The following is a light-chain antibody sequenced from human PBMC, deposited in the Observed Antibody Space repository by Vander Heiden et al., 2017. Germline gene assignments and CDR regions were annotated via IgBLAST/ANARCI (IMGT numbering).Light chain of an antibody. J-gene: IGLJ3*02. Sequence: SVLTQPPPPSGTPGQRVSISCSGRSSNIGSHPVNVYQQYPGAAPKRLIYLDHQRPSGVADRFSGSKSGTSASLAISGLQYEDEADYYCAVRDDNLRAVVFGGGTKLTVL. CDR3: AVRDDNLRAVV. V-gene: IGLV1-44*01. CDR2: LDH. CDR1: SSNIGSHP.